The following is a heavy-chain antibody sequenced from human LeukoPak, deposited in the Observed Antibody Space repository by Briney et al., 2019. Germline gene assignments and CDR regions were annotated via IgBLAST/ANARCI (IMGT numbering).Heavy chain of an antibody. CDR3: ARDTNYAFDI. D-gene: IGHD1-1*01. J-gene: IGHJ3*02. CDR1: GFTFSTYS. Sequence: GGSLRLSCAASGFTFSTYSMNWVRQAPGKGLEWVSYIRNSGHYVTYADSVQGRFTMSRDNAGNSLYLQMNSLRAEDTAIYYCARDTNYAFDIWGHGTMVTVSS. V-gene: IGHV3-21*01. CDR2: IRNSGHYV.